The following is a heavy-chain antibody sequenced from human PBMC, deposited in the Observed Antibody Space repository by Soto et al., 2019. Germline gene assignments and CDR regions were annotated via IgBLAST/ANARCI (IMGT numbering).Heavy chain of an antibody. V-gene: IGHV1-3*01. Sequence: QAQLVQSGAEVKEPGASVKVSCKASGYTFTTYGIHWVRQAPGQRPEWMGWINAGNGNTKYSQKFQGRVTISRDTSASALYMEVSSVSSEDTAVYYCAGDGAPSDYGFPVWGQGTLVTVSS. D-gene: IGHD3-16*01. CDR1: GYTFTTYG. CDR2: INAGNGNT. CDR3: AGDGAPSDYGFPV. J-gene: IGHJ4*02.